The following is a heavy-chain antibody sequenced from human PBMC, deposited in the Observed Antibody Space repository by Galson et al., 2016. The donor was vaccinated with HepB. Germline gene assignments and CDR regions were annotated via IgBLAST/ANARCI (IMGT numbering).Heavy chain of an antibody. CDR2: IKEDGSEK. D-gene: IGHD3-22*01. CDR3: ARVLADSSGYYLGYSYYYGMDV. J-gene: IGHJ6*02. V-gene: IGHV3-7*01. Sequence: SLRLSCAASGFTFSSYWMSWVRQAPGKGLEWVANIKEDGSEKYYVDSVRGRFTISRDNAKNSLYLQMNSLRAEDTAVYYCARVLADSSGYYLGYSYYYGMDVWGQGTTVTVSS. CDR1: GFTFSSYW.